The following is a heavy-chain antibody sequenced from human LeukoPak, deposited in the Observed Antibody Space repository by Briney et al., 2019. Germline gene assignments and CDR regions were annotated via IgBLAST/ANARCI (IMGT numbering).Heavy chain of an antibody. Sequence: GGSLRLSCAASGFTFSHAWMIWVRQTPGKGLECVGRIKKNGDGGTVDYAAPVKDRFFISRDDLQNTLYLQMNSLRAEDTAVYYCAKVYEVSPAGPQLIVATQFGTVDYWGQGTLVTVSS. D-gene: IGHD5-12*01. J-gene: IGHJ4*02. CDR1: GFTFSHAW. CDR2: IKKNGDGGTV. V-gene: IGHV3-15*01. CDR3: AKVYEVSPAGPQLIVATQFGTVDY.